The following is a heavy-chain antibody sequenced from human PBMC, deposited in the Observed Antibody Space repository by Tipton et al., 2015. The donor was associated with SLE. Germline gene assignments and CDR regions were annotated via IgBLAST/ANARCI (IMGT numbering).Heavy chain of an antibody. CDR2: INHSGST. CDR3: ARVFPRGD. D-gene: IGHD3-10*01. CDR1: GGPFSGYY. V-gene: IGHV4-34*01. Sequence: AGLVKPSETLSLTCAVYGGPFSGYYWSWIRQPPGKGLEWIGEINHSGSTNYNPSLKSRVTISVDTSKNQFSLKLSSVTAADTAVYYCARVFPRGDWGQGTLVTVSS. J-gene: IGHJ4*02.